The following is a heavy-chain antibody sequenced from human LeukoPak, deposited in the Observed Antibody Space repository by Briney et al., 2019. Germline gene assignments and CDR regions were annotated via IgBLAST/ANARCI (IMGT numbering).Heavy chain of an antibody. J-gene: IGHJ5*02. V-gene: IGHV3-49*04. CDR1: GFTFSSYE. CDR3: TRVFDP. CDR2: IRSKAYGGTT. Sequence: GGSLRLSCEGSGFTFSSYEMNWVRQAPGKGLEWVGFIRSKAYGGTTEYAASVKGRFTISRDDSKSIAYLQMNSLKTEDTAVYYCTRVFDPWGQGTLVTVSS.